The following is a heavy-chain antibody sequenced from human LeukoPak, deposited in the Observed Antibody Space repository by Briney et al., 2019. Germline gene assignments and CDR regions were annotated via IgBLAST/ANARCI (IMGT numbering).Heavy chain of an antibody. J-gene: IGHJ6*02. V-gene: IGHV1-18*01. Sequence: ASVKVSCKASGYTFTSYGISWVRQAPGQGLEWMGWISAYNGNTNYAQKLQGRVTMITDTSTSTAYMELRSLRSDDTAVYYCARALIVVPAAIHPNYYYYGMDVWGQGTTVTVSS. D-gene: IGHD2-2*02. CDR2: ISAYNGNT. CDR1: GYTFTSYG. CDR3: ARALIVVPAAIHPNYYYYGMDV.